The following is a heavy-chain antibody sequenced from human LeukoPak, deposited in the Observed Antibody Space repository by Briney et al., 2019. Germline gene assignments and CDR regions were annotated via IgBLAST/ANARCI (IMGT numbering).Heavy chain of an antibody. V-gene: IGHV4-38-2*01. Sequence: KPSETLSLTCAVSGDSIVTNYYWGWVRQTPGEGLEFIGNVYNSGATYYNPSLKSRVTISVDTSKNQFSLKLSSVTAADTAVYYCARYCSSTSCWDAFDIWGQGTMVTVSS. CDR2: VYNSGAT. J-gene: IGHJ3*02. CDR3: ARYCSSTSCWDAFDI. CDR1: GDSIVTNYY. D-gene: IGHD2-2*01.